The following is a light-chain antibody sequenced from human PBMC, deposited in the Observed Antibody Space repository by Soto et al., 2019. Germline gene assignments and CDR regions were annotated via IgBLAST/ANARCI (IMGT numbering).Light chain of an antibody. CDR2: AAS. J-gene: IGKJ4*01. CDR3: QHYYNFTIN. V-gene: IGKV1-8*01. CDR1: QGIRNS. Sequence: AIRMTQSPSSFSASTGDRVTITCRASQGIRNSLAWYQQKPGKAPNLLIYAASTLQSGVPSRFNGSGSGTDFTLTIICLQSEDFATYYCQHYYNFTINCGGGTKVDIK.